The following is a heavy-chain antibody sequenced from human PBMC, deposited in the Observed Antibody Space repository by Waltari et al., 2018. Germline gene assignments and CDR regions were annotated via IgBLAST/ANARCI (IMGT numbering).Heavy chain of an antibody. CDR1: GGSISSGGYY. J-gene: IGHJ5*02. CDR3: ARDGYCSSTSCSSFDP. CDR2: IYYSGST. V-gene: IGHV4-31*03. D-gene: IGHD2-2*01. Sequence: QVQLQESGPGLVKPSQTLSLTCTVSGGSISSGGYYWSWIRQHPGKGLEWIGYIYYSGSTYYNPSLKSRVTISVDTSKNQFSLKLSSVTAADTAVYYCARDGYCSSTSCSSFDPWGQGTLVTVSS.